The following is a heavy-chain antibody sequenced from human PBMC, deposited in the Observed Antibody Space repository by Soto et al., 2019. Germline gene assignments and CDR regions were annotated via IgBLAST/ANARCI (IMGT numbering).Heavy chain of an antibody. CDR2: TKNKANRYTT. CDR1: GFTLSDHY. CDR3: ARWVSGSPDN. J-gene: IGHJ4*02. V-gene: IGHV3-72*01. Sequence: EVQLVESGGGLVQPGGSLRLSCAASGFTLSDHYMDWVRQAPGKGLEWVGRTKNKANRYTTEYAASVNGRFTISRDDSKNSLYLQMNSLKTEDTAVYYCARWVSGSPDNWGQETLVTVSS. D-gene: IGHD1-26*01.